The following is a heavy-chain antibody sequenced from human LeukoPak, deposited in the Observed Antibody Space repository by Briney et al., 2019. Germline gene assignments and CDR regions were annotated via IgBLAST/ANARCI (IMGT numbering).Heavy chain of an antibody. Sequence: GGSLRLSCAASGFTFSTYAMHWVRQAPGKGLEWVAVISYDGSSKYYADSVKGRFTISRDYSKNTLYLQMNSLRAEDTAVYYCTRVPKGGPSSTWSTRLDYWGQGTLVTVSS. V-gene: IGHV3-30-3*01. CDR3: TRVPKGGPSSTWSTRLDY. CDR2: ISYDGSSK. CDR1: GFTFSTYA. D-gene: IGHD6-13*01. J-gene: IGHJ4*02.